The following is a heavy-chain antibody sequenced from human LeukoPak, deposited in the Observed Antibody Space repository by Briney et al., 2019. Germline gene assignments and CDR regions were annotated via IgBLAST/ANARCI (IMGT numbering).Heavy chain of an antibody. CDR3: ATSGGFNSPRHY. D-gene: IGHD3-16*01. Sequence: SETLSLTCSVSGDSISSYFWAWIRQPPGKGLEWIGYVCYNGTTNYNPSLRNRVAISIDTSKNQFSLKLNSATAADTAVYYCATSGGFNSPRHYWGQGALVTVSS. V-gene: IGHV4-59*01. CDR1: GDSISSYF. CDR2: VCYNGTT. J-gene: IGHJ4*02.